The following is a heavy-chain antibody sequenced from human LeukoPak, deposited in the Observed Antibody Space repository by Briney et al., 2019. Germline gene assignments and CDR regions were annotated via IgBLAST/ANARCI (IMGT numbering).Heavy chain of an antibody. J-gene: IGHJ3*02. D-gene: IGHD6-19*01. V-gene: IGHV4-39*07. CDR3: ARDSGSGWQAFDI. CDR1: GGSISGSSYY. Sequence: SETLSLTCTVSGGSISGSSYYWGWIRQLPGKGLEWIGSIYYSGSTYYNPSLKSRVTISVDTSKNQFSLKLSSVTAADTAVYYCARDSGSGWQAFDIWGQGTMVTVSS. CDR2: IYYSGST.